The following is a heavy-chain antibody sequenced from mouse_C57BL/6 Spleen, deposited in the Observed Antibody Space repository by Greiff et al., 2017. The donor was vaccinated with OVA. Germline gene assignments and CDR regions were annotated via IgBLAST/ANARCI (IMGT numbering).Heavy chain of an antibody. J-gene: IGHJ3*01. CDR3: ARTIYYGNYWFAD. CDR2: INPSTGGT. V-gene: IGHV1-42*01. D-gene: IGHD2-1*01. Sequence: VQLKQSGPELVKPGASVKISCKASGYSFTGYYMNWVKQSPEKSLEWIGEINPSTGGTTYNQKFKAKATLTVDKSASTAYMQLKSLTSEDSAVYYCARTIYYGNYWFADWGQGTLVTVSA. CDR1: GYSFTGYY.